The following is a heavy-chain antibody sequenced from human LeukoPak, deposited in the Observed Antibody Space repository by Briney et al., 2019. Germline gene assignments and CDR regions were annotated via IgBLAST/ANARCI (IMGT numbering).Heavy chain of an antibody. D-gene: IGHD3-22*01. CDR1: GYTFTGYH. CDR3: ARDLKRAYYYDSSGYYADAFDI. CDR2: INPNNGGT. Sequence: ASVKVSCKASGYTFTGYHMHWVRQAPGQGLEWMGWINPNNGGTNYAQKFQGRVTMTRDTSISTAYMELSRLRSDDTAVYYCARDLKRAYYYDSSGYYADAFDIWGQGTMVTVSS. V-gene: IGHV1-2*02. J-gene: IGHJ3*02.